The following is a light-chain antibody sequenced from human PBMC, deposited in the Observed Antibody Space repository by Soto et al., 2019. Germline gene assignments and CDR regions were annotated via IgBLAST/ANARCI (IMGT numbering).Light chain of an antibody. Sequence: SVLTQPPSVSGAPGQRVTISCAGGSANIGTGYDVHWYQQVPGTAPKLLIYGNNNRPSGIPDRFSGSKSDTSASLAIAGLQAEDEADYYCQSYDSGLSTYVFGTGTKVTVL. V-gene: IGLV1-40*01. J-gene: IGLJ1*01. CDR1: SANIGTGYD. CDR2: GNN. CDR3: QSYDSGLSTYV.